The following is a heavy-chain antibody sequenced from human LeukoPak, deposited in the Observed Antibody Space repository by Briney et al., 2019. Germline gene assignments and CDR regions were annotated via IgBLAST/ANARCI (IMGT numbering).Heavy chain of an antibody. CDR2: ISGSGGST. CDR3: AKDHYGSGSTTLDY. CDR1: GFTFSSYA. D-gene: IGHD3-10*01. Sequence: GGSLRLSCAASGFTFSSYAMSWVRQAPGKGLEWVSAISGSGGSTYYADSVKGRFTISRDNSKNTLYLQMNSLRADDTAVYYCAKDHYGSGSTTLDYWGRGTLVTVSS. V-gene: IGHV3-23*01. J-gene: IGHJ4*02.